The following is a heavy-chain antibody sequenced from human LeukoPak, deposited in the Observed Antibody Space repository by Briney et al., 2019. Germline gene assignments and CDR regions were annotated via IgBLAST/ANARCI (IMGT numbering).Heavy chain of an antibody. Sequence: ASVKVSCKASGYTFTGYYMHWVRQAPGQGLEWMGRINPNSGGTNYAQKFQGRVTMTRDTSISTVYVELSRLRSDDTAIYYCAKALGLAGTRAYYFDYWGQGTLVTVSS. CDR3: AKALGLAGTRAYYFDY. J-gene: IGHJ4*02. D-gene: IGHD6-19*01. CDR2: INPNSGGT. CDR1: GYTFTGYY. V-gene: IGHV1-2*06.